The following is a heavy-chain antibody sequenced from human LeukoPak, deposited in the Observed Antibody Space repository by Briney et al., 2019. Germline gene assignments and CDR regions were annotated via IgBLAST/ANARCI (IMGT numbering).Heavy chain of an antibody. D-gene: IGHD6-13*01. V-gene: IGHV3-11*01. J-gene: IGHJ4*02. CDR2: ISSSGSTI. CDR1: GFTFSDYY. CDR3: ARDRLAAAAHSPVDY. Sequence: GGSLRLSCAASGFTFSDYYMSWIRQAPGKGLEWVSYISSSGSTIYYADSVKGRFTISRDNAKNSLYLQMNSLRAEDTAVYYCARDRLAAAAHSPVDYWGQGTLVTVSS.